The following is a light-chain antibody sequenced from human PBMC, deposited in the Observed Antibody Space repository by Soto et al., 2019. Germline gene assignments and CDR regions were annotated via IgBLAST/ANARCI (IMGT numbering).Light chain of an antibody. CDR3: QQYGGSPRVA. J-gene: IGKJ1*01. CDR2: GAS. V-gene: IGKV3-20*01. CDR1: QSVSSSY. Sequence: EIVLTQSPGTLSLSPGERATLSCRASQSVSSSYLAWYQQKPGQAPRLLIYGASSRATAIPDRFSGSGSGTYFTLTISRLEPVDFAVYYCQQYGGSPRVAFVQGTKVEIK.